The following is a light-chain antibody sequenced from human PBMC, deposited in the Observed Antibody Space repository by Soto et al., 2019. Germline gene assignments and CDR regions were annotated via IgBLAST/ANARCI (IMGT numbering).Light chain of an antibody. CDR2: GAS. Sequence: EIVLTQSPGILSLSPGERATLSCRASQNVGSRYLAWYQQKPGQTPRLLIYGASSRVTGIQGRFNASGSGTDFTLTITRLEPEDFAVYYCQQYYTSPETFGLGTKVEIK. CDR1: QNVGSRY. V-gene: IGKV3-20*01. CDR3: QQYYTSPET. J-gene: IGKJ1*01.